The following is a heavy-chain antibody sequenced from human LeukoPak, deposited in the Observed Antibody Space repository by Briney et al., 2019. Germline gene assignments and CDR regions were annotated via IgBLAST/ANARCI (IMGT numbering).Heavy chain of an antibody. J-gene: IGHJ6*02. Sequence: PSETLSLTCTVSGGSISSYYWSWIRQPPGKGLEWIGEINHSGSTNYNPSLKSRVTISVDTSKNQFSLKLSSVTAADTAVYYCARTPTNWGGYYYYGMDVWGQGTTVTVSS. CDR1: GGSISSYY. CDR2: INHSGST. V-gene: IGHV4-34*01. D-gene: IGHD7-27*01. CDR3: ARTPTNWGGYYYYGMDV.